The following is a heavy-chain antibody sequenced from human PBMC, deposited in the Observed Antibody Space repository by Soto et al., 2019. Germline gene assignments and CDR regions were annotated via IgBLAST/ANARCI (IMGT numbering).Heavy chain of an antibody. CDR3: ATGSSSSYFPSFMDV. Sequence: GGSLRLSCSASGFTFSIYAMHWVRQAPGKGLEYVSSISTNGGSTHYADSVKGRFTISRDNSNNTLYLQMGSLRPEDMAVYYCATGSSSSYFPSFMDVWGQGTTVTVSS. J-gene: IGHJ6*02. V-gene: IGHV3-64*02. D-gene: IGHD6-13*01. CDR2: ISTNGGST. CDR1: GFTFSIYA.